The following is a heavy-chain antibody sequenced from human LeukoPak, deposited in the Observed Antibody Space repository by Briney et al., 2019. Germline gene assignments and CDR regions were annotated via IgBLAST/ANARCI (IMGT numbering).Heavy chain of an antibody. CDR1: GFTFKNYA. V-gene: IGHV3-23*01. CDR2: LRGDGET. Sequence: GGSLRLSCAAVGFTFKNYAMSWVRQSPARGLEWVSSLRGDGETFYADSVKGRFTLSRDHSRNTVFLQLNNLRVEDTAIYYCAKASWVSNVDAVLWGQGTVVTVSP. J-gene: IGHJ4*02. D-gene: IGHD3-16*01. CDR3: AKASWVSNVDAVL.